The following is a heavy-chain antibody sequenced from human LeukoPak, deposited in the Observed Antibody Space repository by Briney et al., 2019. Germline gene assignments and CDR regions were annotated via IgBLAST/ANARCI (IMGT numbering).Heavy chain of an antibody. CDR2: INPNSGGT. D-gene: IGHD6-6*01. J-gene: IGHJ5*02. CDR3: ARAGGSSSEEDWFDP. V-gene: IGHV1-2*02. CDR1: GYTFTGYY. Sequence: VASVKVSCKASGYTFTGYYMHWVRQAPGQGLEWMGWINPNSGGTNYAQKFQGRVTMTRDTSISTAYMELSRLRSDDTAVYYCARAGGSSSEEDWFDPWGQGTLVTVSS.